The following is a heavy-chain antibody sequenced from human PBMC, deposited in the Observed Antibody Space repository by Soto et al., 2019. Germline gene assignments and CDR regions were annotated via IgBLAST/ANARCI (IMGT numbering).Heavy chain of an antibody. CDR1: GFTFSSYS. CDR2: ISSSSSYI. V-gene: IGHV3-21*01. Sequence: EVQLVESGGGLVKPGGSLRLSCAASGFTFSSYSMNWVRQAPGKGLEWVSSISSSSSYIYYADSVKGRFTISRDNAKNQLYLQMTSLSAEDTDVDYCARDGSSGAARFDYWGQGTLVTVSS. D-gene: IGHD6-19*01. J-gene: IGHJ4*02. CDR3: ARDGSSGAARFDY.